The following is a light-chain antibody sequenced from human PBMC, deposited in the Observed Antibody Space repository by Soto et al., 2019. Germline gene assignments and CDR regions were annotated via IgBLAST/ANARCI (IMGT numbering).Light chain of an antibody. Sequence: DIQMTQSPSSLSVSVADRVTMTCRASQDIGSSLGWFQQKPGKAPKSLIYAASTLQVGVPSRFSSSGSATDFILTISSLQPEDFATCYCQQYNSYPRTFGQGTKVEI. J-gene: IGKJ1*01. CDR1: QDIGSS. CDR2: AAS. V-gene: IGKV1-16*01. CDR3: QQYNSYPRT.